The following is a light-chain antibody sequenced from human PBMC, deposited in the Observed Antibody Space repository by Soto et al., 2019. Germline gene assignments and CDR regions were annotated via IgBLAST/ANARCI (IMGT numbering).Light chain of an antibody. J-gene: IGKJ1*01. CDR2: GAS. Sequence: EIVFTPSPGPPSLSSGGRATLPCRASQSVSSTYLAWYQQKPGQAPRLLIYGASSRATGIPDRFSGSGSGTDFTLTISRLQPEDFAVYYCHHYGRSPGTFGQGTKVDIK. CDR1: QSVSSTY. V-gene: IGKV3-20*01. CDR3: HHYGRSPGT.